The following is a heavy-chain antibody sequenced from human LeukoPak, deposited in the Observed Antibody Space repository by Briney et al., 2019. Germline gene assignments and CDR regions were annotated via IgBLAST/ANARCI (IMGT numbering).Heavy chain of an antibody. CDR1: GGSFSGYY. Sequence: PSETLSLTCAVSGGSFSGYYWSWIRQPPGKGLEWIGEINHSGSTNYNPSLKSRVTISVDTSKNQFSLKLSSVTAADTAVYYCARVFGQYAFDIWGQGTMVTVSS. CDR2: INHSGST. D-gene: IGHD3-10*01. CDR3: ARVFGQYAFDI. J-gene: IGHJ3*02. V-gene: IGHV4-34*01.